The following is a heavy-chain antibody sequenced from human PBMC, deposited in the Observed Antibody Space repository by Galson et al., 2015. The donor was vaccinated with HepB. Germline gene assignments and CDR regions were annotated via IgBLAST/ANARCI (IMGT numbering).Heavy chain of an antibody. J-gene: IGHJ3*02. D-gene: IGHD6-13*01. Sequence: LSLTCAVSGGSIGSGGYSWSWIRQPPGKGLEWIGYIYHSGSTYYNPSLKSRVTISVDRSKNQFSLKLSSVTAADTAVYYCARVAPPKGSTASFAFDIWGQGTMVTVSS. V-gene: IGHV4-30-2*01. CDR1: GGSIGSGGYS. CDR2: IYHSGST. CDR3: ARVAPPKGSTASFAFDI.